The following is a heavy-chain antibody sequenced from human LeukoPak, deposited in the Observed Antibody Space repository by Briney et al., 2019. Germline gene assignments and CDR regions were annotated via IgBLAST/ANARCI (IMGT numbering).Heavy chain of an antibody. D-gene: IGHD3-22*01. V-gene: IGHV3-66*02. CDR3: ARAFSSGYMGDDY. Sequence: GGSLRLSCAASGFTVSSNYMSWVRQAPGKGLEWVSAIYSGGSTYYADSVKGRFTISRDNSKNTLYLQMNSLRAEDTAVYYCARAFSSGYMGDDYWGQGTLVTVSS. CDR1: GFTVSSNY. CDR2: IYSGGST. J-gene: IGHJ4*02.